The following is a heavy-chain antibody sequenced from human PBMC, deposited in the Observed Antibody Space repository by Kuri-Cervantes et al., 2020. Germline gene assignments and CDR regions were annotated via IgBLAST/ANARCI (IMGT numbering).Heavy chain of an antibody. V-gene: IGHV4-39*01. CDR1: GGSISSYY. D-gene: IGHD2-15*01. CDR2: IYYSGST. Sequence: GSLRLSCTVSGGSISSYYWGWIRQPPGKGLEWIGSIYYSGSTYYNPSLKSRVTISVDTSKNQFSLKLSSVTAADTAVYYCARVGSRRASHFDYWGQGTLVTVSS. CDR3: ARVGSRRASHFDY. J-gene: IGHJ4*02.